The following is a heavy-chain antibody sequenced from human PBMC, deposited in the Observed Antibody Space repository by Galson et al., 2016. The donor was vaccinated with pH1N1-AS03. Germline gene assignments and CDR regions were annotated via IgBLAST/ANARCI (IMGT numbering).Heavy chain of an antibody. CDR1: GGPISTGSFY. D-gene: IGHD2/OR15-2a*01. CDR2: VFYSEAT. Sequence: LTCTVSGGPISTGSFYWAWIRQPPGRGLEWIGAVFYSEATYATTSLRGRVTISVDTSKNQFSLRLTSVTAAATATYYCARHNSPSKDGPVYDKYHGMDVWEQGATVIVSS. J-gene: IGHJ6*01. CDR3: ARHNSPSKDGPVYDKYHGMDV. V-gene: IGHV4-39*01.